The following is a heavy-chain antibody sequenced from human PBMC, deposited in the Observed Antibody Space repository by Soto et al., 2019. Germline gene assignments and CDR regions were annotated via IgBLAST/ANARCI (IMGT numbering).Heavy chain of an antibody. Sequence: QAQLQAWGAGLLRPSETLSLTCGVSDVSFSGYYXXXXRXXXXKGLXWIGEINYSGSTKFNPSLKSRVTLSIDTSKDQFSLRLSSVTAADTAXXYXAXXXXXXXXXXXSXXXXXXSXDVWDQGTLVTVSS. V-gene: IGHV4-34*01. CDR2: INYSGST. J-gene: IGHJ3*01. CDR3: AXXXXXXXXXXXSXXXXXXSXDV. CDR1: DVSFSGYY.